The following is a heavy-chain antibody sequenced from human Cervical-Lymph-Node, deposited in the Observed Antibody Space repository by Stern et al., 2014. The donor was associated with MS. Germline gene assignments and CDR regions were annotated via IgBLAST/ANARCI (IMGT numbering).Heavy chain of an antibody. V-gene: IGHV1-46*01. CDR1: GYTFTSYY. CDR3: ARDGDIVVVVAATPDYYYGMDV. J-gene: IGHJ6*02. CDR2: INPSGGST. D-gene: IGHD2-15*01. Sequence: MQLVESGAEVKKPGASVKVSCKASGYTFTSYYMHWVRQAPGQGLEWMGIINPSGGSTSYAQKFQGRVTMTRDTSTSTVYMELSSLRSEDTAVYYCARDGDIVVVVAATPDYYYGMDVWGQGTTVTVSS.